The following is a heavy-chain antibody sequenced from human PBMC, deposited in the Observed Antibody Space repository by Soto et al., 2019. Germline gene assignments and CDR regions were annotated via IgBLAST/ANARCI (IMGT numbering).Heavy chain of an antibody. CDR1: GFTFGTTD. J-gene: IGHJ5*02. D-gene: IGHD3-10*01. CDR2: IDGSGGIT. CDR3: VKNSGWFNT. V-gene: IGHV3-23*01. Sequence: QLLQSGGGLVQPGGSLTLSCAASGFTFGTTDMSWVRQAPGEGLEWVSTIDGSGGITYYADSVKGRFTISRDDSRNTVYRQMNSVRGDDTALYYCVKNSGWFNTWGQGALVTVSS.